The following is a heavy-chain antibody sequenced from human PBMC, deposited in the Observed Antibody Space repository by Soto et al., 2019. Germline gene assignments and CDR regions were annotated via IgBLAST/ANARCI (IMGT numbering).Heavy chain of an antibody. J-gene: IGHJ6*02. CDR2: ISGSGGST. Sequence: GGSLRLSCAASGFTFSSYAMSWVRQAPGKGLEWVSAISGSGGSTYYADSVKGRFTISRDNSKNTLYLQMNRLRAEDTAVYYCAKPKTYSGSYYVQYYYGMDVWGQGTTVTVSS. V-gene: IGHV3-23*01. CDR1: GFTFSSYA. CDR3: AKPKTYSGSYYVQYYYGMDV. D-gene: IGHD1-26*01.